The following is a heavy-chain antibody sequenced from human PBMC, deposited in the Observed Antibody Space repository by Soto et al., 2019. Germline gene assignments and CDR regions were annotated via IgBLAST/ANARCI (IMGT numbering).Heavy chain of an antibody. J-gene: IGHJ5*02. CDR3: ARNGDSSDYRGWFDP. D-gene: IGHD3-22*01. Sequence: EVQLVESGGGLVQPGGSLRLSCAASGFTVSSNYMSWVRQAPGKGLEWVSVIYSGGTTYYADSVKGRFTISRDNSKNTLYLQINSLRAEDTAVYYCARNGDSSDYRGWFDPWGQGTLVTLSS. CDR2: IYSGGTT. CDR1: GFTVSSNY. V-gene: IGHV3-66*01.